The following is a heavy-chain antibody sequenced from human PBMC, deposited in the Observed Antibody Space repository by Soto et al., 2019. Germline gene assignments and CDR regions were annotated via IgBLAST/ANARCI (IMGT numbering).Heavy chain of an antibody. CDR3: ARGNLYSNPYYYMDV. CDR1: RFTFSSYW. Sequence: PVGSLRLSCAASRFTFSSYWMSWVRQAPGKGLEWVANINPDGSEKYYVDSVKGRFTISRDNAKNSLYLQMNSLRAEDTAVYHCARGNLYSNPYYYMDVWGQGTTVTVSS. CDR2: INPDGSEK. V-gene: IGHV3-7*03. D-gene: IGHD2-15*01. J-gene: IGHJ6*02.